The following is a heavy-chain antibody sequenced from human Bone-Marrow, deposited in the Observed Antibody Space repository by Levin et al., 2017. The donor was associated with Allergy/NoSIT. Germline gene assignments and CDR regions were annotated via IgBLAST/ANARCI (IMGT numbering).Heavy chain of an antibody. V-gene: IGHV3-21*06. J-gene: IGHJ6*02. Sequence: GGSLRLSCAGSGFIFSTFSLHWVRQPPGKGLEWVSSVSSASSYIYYAESVKGRFTISRANAKTSLNLQMTGLRADDTAVYSCVRSKSITGTEDLKVMDVWGQGTTVTVSS. CDR2: VSSASSYI. CDR1: GFIFSTFS. D-gene: IGHD1/OR15-1a*01. CDR3: VRSKSITGTEDLKVMDV.